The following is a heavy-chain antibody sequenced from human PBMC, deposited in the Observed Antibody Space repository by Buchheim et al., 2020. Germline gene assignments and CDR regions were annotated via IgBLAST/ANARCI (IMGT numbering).Heavy chain of an antibody. D-gene: IGHD3-3*01. CDR2: IGGSDDST. J-gene: IGHJ4*02. CDR1: GFTFRNYA. CDR3: AKGDAYDFWTGYSYYFDY. V-gene: IGHV3-23*01. Sequence: EVQVLESGGGLVQSGGSLRLSCATSGFTFRNYAMHWVRRAPGKGLEWVSGIGGSDDSTFYAESVKGRFTISRDNYKNTAFLQMDSLRVDDTAVYYCAKGDAYDFWTGYSYYFDYWGQG.